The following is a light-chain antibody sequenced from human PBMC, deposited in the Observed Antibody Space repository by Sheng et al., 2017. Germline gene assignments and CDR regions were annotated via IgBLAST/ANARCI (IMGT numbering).Light chain of an antibody. V-gene: IGKV2-30*01. Sequence: DIVMTQSPLSLPVTPGEPASISCRASQSLVYKDANTYLHWFHQRPGQAPRRLIYKISNRDSWVPDRFSGSGSGTDFTLTISKVEAEDVAIYYCMQALQTPQLTFGGGTKVEIK. CDR1: QSLVYKDANTY. CDR2: KIS. CDR3: MQALQTPQLT. J-gene: IGKJ4*01.